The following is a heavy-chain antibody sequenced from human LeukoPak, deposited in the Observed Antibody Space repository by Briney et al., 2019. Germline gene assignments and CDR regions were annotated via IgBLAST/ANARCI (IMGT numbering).Heavy chain of an antibody. D-gene: IGHD3-16*01. Sequence: ASVKVSCKASGGTFSSYAISWVRQAPGQGLEWMGRIIPILDIANYAQKFQGRVTITADKSTSTAYMELSSLRSEDTAVYYRAIEAYYDYVWTNRPLDYWGQGTLVTVSS. V-gene: IGHV1-69*04. CDR1: GGTFSSYA. J-gene: IGHJ4*02. CDR2: IIPILDIA. CDR3: AIEAYYDYVWTNRPLDY.